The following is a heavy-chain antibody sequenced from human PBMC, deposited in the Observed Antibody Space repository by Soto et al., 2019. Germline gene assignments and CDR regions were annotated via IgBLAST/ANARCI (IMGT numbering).Heavy chain of an antibody. D-gene: IGHD5-18*01. CDR3: ARGDTPMITGMDSFDI. CDR2: IKQDGTEK. Sequence: GGSLRLSCAASGFTFSRYWMNWVRQAPGKGLEWVANIKQDGTEKNYVDSVKGRFTISRDDARNSLYLQMDSLRAEDTAVYFCARGDTPMITGMDSFDIWGQGTMVTVSS. CDR1: GFTFSRYW. J-gene: IGHJ3*02. V-gene: IGHV3-7*01.